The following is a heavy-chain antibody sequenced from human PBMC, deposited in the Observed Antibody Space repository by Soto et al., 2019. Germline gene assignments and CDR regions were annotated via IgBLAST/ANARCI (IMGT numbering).Heavy chain of an antibody. CDR3: ARDIPPDGMDV. V-gene: IGHV1-46*01. J-gene: IGHJ6*02. CDR1: GNTFTNYY. Sequence: QVQLVQSGAEVKKPVASVKVSCKALGNTFTNYYIHWVRQAPGQGLEWMGIINPSGSHTSYAQKFGGRVTMTRDTATSTVYMELSSLRSEDTAVYYCARDIPPDGMDVWGQGTTVTVSS. CDR2: INPSGSHT.